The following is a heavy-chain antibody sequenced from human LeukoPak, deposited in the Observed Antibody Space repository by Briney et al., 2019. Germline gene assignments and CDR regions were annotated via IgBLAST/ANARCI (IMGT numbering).Heavy chain of an antibody. D-gene: IGHD3-22*01. CDR1: GYSISSGYY. CDR2: IYHTGST. J-gene: IGHJ4*02. Sequence: SETLSLTCTVSGYSISSGYYWGWIRQPPGKGLEWIGSIYHTGSTYYSPSLKSRVTISVDTSKNQFSLKLSSVTAADTAVYYCARGPRPYDSSGYYYYWGQGTLVTVSS. CDR3: ARGPRPYDSSGYYYY. V-gene: IGHV4-38-2*02.